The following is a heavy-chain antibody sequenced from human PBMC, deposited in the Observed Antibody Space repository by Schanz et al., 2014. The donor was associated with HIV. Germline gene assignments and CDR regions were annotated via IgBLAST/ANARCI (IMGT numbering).Heavy chain of an antibody. V-gene: IGHV3-33*01. J-gene: IGHJ4*02. D-gene: IGHD4-17*01. CDR3: ARQGLRFSFWLDY. CDR2: IWYDGRNK. CDR1: GFTFSNYG. Sequence: QVQLVESGGGVVQPGRSLRLSCTAAGFTFSNYGMHWVRQAPGKGLEWAAAIWYDGRNKFYADSVKGRFTISRDNSKNTLYLQMNNLRAEDTAVYGCARQGLRFSFWLDYWGQGTPVTVS.